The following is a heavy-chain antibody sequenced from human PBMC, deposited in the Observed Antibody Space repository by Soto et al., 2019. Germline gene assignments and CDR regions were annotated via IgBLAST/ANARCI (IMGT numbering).Heavy chain of an antibody. D-gene: IGHD3-22*01. V-gene: IGHV5-51*01. Sequence: PGESLKISCKASGYIFTTCWLVWVRQMPGKGLEWVGIIYPGDSDTRYSPSFQGQVTISADKSTSTAFLQWSSLKASDTAMYYCATAYVYDFENSNYYRDAFDIWGQGTLVTVSS. CDR2: IYPGDSDT. CDR1: GYIFTTCW. CDR3: ATAYVYDFENSNYYRDAFDI. J-gene: IGHJ3*02.